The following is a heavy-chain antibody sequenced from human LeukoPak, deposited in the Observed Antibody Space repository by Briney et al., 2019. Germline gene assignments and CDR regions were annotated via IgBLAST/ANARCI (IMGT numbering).Heavy chain of an antibody. CDR3: ARELIAAAGIS. J-gene: IGHJ5*02. CDR1: GFTFSSYA. Sequence: PGGSLRLSCAASGFTFSSYAMHWVRQAPGKGLEWVAVIWYDGSNRYYADSVKGRFTISRDNSKNTLYLQMNSLRAEDTAVYYCARELIAAAGISWGQGTLVTVSS. D-gene: IGHD6-13*01. CDR2: IWYDGSNR. V-gene: IGHV3-33*08.